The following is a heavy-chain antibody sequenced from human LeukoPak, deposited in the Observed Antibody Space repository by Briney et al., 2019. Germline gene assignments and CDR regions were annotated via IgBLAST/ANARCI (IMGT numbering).Heavy chain of an antibody. J-gene: IGHJ6*03. V-gene: IGHV4-4*07. Sequence: SGTPSLTCTVSGGSISNFYWSWVRQPAGKGLEWIGRVDTSGSTHYNPSLKGRGTMSLDTSKSQFSLKLSSVTVADTAVYYCARGLGGAHYYMDVWGSGTTVTVSS. D-gene: IGHD3-16*01. CDR3: ARGLGGAHYYMDV. CDR2: VDTSGST. CDR1: GGSISNFY.